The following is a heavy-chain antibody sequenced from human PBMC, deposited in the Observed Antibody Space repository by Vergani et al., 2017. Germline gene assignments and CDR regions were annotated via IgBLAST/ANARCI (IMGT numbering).Heavy chain of an antibody. CDR2: ISGSGGST. CDR3: AKPEIFGVVIIPVGY. D-gene: IGHD3-3*01. J-gene: IGHJ4*02. Sequence: EVRLLESGGGLVQPGGSLRLSCAASGFTFSSYAMSWVRQAPGKGLEWVSAISGSGGSTYYADSVKGRFTISRDNSKNTLYLQMNSLRAEDTAVYYCAKPEIFGVVIIPVGYWGQGTLVTVSS. CDR1: GFTFSSYA. V-gene: IGHV3-23*01.